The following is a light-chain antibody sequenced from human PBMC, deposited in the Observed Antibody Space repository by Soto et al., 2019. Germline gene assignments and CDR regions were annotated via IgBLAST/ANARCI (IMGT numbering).Light chain of an antibody. CDR2: DVN. J-gene: IGLJ2*01. CDR1: SSDIGDYDY. CDR3: TSYSSGSTHVV. Sequence: QSALTQPASVSGSPGQSITLSCTGTSSDIGDYDYVSWYQRHPGKVPKLIIYDVNNRPSGVSVRFSGSKSGNTASLTISGLQAEDEADYYCTSYSSGSTHVVFGGGTKLTVL. V-gene: IGLV2-14*03.